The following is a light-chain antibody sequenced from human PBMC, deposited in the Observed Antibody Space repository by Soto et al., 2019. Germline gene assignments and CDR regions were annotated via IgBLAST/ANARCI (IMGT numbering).Light chain of an antibody. CDR3: QQYNSYLWT. CDR2: DAS. V-gene: IGKV1-5*01. CDR1: QSISSW. J-gene: IGKJ1*01. Sequence: DIQMTQSPSTLSASVGYRVTITCRASQSISSWLAWYQHKPGKAPKLLIYDASSLESGVPSRFSGSGSGTEFTLTISSLQPDDFATYYCQQYNSYLWTFGQGTKVEIK.